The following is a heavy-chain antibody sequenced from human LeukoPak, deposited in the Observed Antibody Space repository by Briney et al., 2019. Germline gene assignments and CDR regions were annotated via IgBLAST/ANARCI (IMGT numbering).Heavy chain of an antibody. V-gene: IGHV3-23*01. D-gene: IGHD3-10*01. Sequence: GGSLRLSCAASGFTFNSYGMSWVRQAPGKGLEWVSAISGSGGSTYYADSVKGRFTISRDNSKNTLYLQMNSLRAEDTAVYYCAKRSASGSYLFDYWGQGTLVTVSS. CDR3: AKRSASGSYLFDY. CDR2: ISGSGGST. J-gene: IGHJ4*02. CDR1: GFTFNSYG.